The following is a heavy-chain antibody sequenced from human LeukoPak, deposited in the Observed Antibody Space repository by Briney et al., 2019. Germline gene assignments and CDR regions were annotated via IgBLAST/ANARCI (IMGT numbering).Heavy chain of an antibody. J-gene: IGHJ5*02. D-gene: IGHD2-2*01. Sequence: GASVTVSCKASGGTFSSYAISWVRQAPGQGLEWMGGIIPIFGTANCAQKVQGRVTITTDESTSTAYMELSSLRSEHTAMYYCAQALGYCSSTSCRNWFDPWGQGTLVTVSS. CDR2: IIPIFGTA. CDR1: GGTFSSYA. V-gene: IGHV1-69*05. CDR3: AQALGYCSSTSCRNWFDP.